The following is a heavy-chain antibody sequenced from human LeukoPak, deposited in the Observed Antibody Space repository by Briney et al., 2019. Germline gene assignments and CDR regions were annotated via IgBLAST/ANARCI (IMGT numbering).Heavy chain of an antibody. Sequence: SETLSLTCTVSGGSISNYYWSWIRQPPGKGLEWFGYIYYSGSTNDNPSLKSRVTISIDTSKNQFSLKLSSVTAADTAVYYCARVAYYYDSSGPDAFDIWGQGTMVTVSS. CDR2: IYYSGST. V-gene: IGHV4-59*01. D-gene: IGHD3-22*01. CDR1: GGSISNYY. CDR3: ARVAYYYDSSGPDAFDI. J-gene: IGHJ3*02.